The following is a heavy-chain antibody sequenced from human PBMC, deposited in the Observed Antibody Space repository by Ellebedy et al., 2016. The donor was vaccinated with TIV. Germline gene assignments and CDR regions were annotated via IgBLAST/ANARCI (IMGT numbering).Heavy chain of an antibody. V-gene: IGHV4-39*02. CDR2: IDYSGST. D-gene: IGHD2-8*01. CDR3: ARTYSPHCTNGVCYMAYYFDY. Sequence: MPSETLSLTCTVSGGPISSNSSYWASSRQPTGKGLEWIGSIDYSGSTYYNPSLKSRITISVDTSNNHFSLKLSSVTAADTAVYYCARTYSPHCTNGVCYMAYYFDYWGQGTLVTVSS. J-gene: IGHJ4*02. CDR1: GGPISSNSSY.